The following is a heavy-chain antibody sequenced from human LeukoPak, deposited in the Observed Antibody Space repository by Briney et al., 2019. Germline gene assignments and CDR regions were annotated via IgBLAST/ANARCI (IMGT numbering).Heavy chain of an antibody. D-gene: IGHD2-15*01. J-gene: IGHJ5*02. V-gene: IGHV3-74*01. CDR1: GFSLSGHW. CDR2: NNGDGSTT. CDR3: ARDPRNVGLAP. Sequence: GGSPRLSCVASGFSLSGHWMYWVRQAPGKGLMYISRNNGDGSTTNYADVVKGRFTMSRDNVKNTLYLQMNSLRVEDTAVYYCARDPRNVGLAPWGQGTLVTVSS.